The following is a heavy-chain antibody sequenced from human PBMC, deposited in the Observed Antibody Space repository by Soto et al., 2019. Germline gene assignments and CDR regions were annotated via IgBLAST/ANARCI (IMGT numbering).Heavy chain of an antibody. J-gene: IGHJ6*02. CDR2: IYSGGST. D-gene: IGHD4-17*01. Sequence: GGSLRLSCAASGFTVSSNYMSWVRQAPGKGLEWVSVIYSGGSTYYADSVKGRFTISRDNSKNTLYLQMNSLRAEDTAVYYCARDRVTVTTDYYYYGMDVWGQGTTVTVSS. CDR1: GFTVSSNY. V-gene: IGHV3-66*01. CDR3: ARDRVTVTTDYYYYGMDV.